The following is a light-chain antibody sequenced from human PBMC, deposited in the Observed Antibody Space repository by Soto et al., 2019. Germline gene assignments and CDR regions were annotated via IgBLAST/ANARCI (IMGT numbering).Light chain of an antibody. CDR1: SSDIGRNY. Sequence: QSVLTQPPSVSAAPGQKVTISCSGSSSDIGRNYVSWYQHLPGTAPKLLIYENNKRPSGIPHRLSGSKSGSSATLGITGLQTGDEADYYCGTWDSSLTTYVFGPGTKVTVL. CDR2: ENN. J-gene: IGLJ1*01. V-gene: IGLV1-51*02. CDR3: GTWDSSLTTYV.